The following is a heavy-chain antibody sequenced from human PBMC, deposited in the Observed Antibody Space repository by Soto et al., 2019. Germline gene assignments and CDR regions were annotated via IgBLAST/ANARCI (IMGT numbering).Heavy chain of an antibody. D-gene: IGHD2-2*01. V-gene: IGHV5-51*01. CDR1: GYSFTRYW. CDR3: ARSAVQDAIEGFDI. CDR2: IYPGDSDT. J-gene: IGHJ3*02. Sequence: PGESLKISCKGSGYSFTRYWIGWVRQMPGKGLEWMGIIYPGDSDTRYSPSFQGQVTISAAKSITTAYLQWSSLKASDTAMYYCARSAVQDAIEGFDIWGQGTMVTVSS.